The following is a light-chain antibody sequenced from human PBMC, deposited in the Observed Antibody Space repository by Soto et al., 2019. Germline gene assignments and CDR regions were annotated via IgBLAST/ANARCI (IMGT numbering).Light chain of an antibody. V-gene: IGLV3-10*01. J-gene: IGLJ2*01. CDR1: ALSKRY. CDR3: YSTDSTGDERV. Sequence: SYELTQPPSLSVSPGQPARITCSGDALSKRYVFWYQQKSGQAPVLVTYDDTRRPSGIPERFSGSSSGTVATLSITGAQADDEADYYCYSTDSTGDERVFGGGTKLTVL. CDR2: DDT.